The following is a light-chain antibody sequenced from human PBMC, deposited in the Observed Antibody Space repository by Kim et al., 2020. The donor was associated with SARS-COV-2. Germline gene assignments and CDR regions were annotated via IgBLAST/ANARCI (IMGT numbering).Light chain of an antibody. CDR2: DAS. V-gene: IGKV1-33*01. CDR3: QQYDNLLALT. J-gene: IGKJ4*01. Sequence: DIQMTQSPSSLSASVGDRVTITCQASQDISNYLNWYQQKPGKAPKLLIYDASNLETVVPSRFSGSGSGTDFTFTISSLQPEDIATYYCQQYDNLLALTFGGGTEVDIK. CDR1: QDISNY.